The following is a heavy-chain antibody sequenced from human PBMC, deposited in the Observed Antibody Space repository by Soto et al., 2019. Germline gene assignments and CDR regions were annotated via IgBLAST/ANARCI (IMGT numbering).Heavy chain of an antibody. J-gene: IGHJ3*02. CDR1: GYTFTSDY. D-gene: IGHD3-22*01. V-gene: IGHV1-46*01. CDR2: INPSVGST. CDR3: ARDSNSYYDSSGYYAFDI. Sequence: GXSVEVSCKASGYTFTSDYMHWVRQAPVQGLEWMGIINPSVGSTSYAQKFQGRVTMTMDTSTSTVYMELGSLRSEDTAVYYCARDSNSYYDSSGYYAFDIWGQGTMVTV.